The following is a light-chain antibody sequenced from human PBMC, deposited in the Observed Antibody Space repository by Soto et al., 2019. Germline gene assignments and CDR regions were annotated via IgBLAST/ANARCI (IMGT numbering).Light chain of an antibody. CDR3: CSYTGWSTYV. CDR1: SSDVGGYHY. CDR2: GVN. V-gene: IGLV2-11*01. J-gene: IGLJ1*01. Sequence: QSVLTQPRSVSGSPGQSVTITCTGTSSDVGGYHYVSWYQQHPEKAPKLMIFDVYGVNRRPSGVPDRFSASKSANTASLTISGLQADDEAEYYCCSYTGWSTYVFGTGTKVPS.